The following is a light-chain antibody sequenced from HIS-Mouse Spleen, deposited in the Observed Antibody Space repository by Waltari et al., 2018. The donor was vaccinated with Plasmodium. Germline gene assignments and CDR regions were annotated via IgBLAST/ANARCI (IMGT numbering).Light chain of an antibody. V-gene: IGKV3-15*01. J-gene: IGKJ1*01. CDR3: QQYNNWPPWT. CDR1: QRVSSN. CDR2: VAS. Sequence: EIVMTQSPATLSVSPGERATLSCRASQRVSSNLAWYQQKPGQAPRLLIYVASTRATGIPARFSGSGSGTEFTLTISSLQSEDFAVYYCQQYNNWPPWTFGQGTKVEIK.